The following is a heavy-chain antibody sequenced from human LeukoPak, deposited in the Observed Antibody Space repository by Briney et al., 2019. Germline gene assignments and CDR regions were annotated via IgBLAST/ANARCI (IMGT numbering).Heavy chain of an antibody. Sequence: SVKVSCKASGGTFSSYAISWVRQAPGQGLEWMGGIIPIFGTANYAQKFQGRVTITADESTSTAYMELSSLRSEDRAVYYCAREKYSGYDSGFRDWYFDYWGQGTLVTVSS. CDR2: IIPIFGTA. CDR1: GGTFSSYA. CDR3: AREKYSGYDSGFRDWYFDY. J-gene: IGHJ4*02. D-gene: IGHD5-12*01. V-gene: IGHV1-69*13.